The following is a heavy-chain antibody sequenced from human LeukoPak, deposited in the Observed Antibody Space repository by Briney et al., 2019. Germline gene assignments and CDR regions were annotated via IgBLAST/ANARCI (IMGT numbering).Heavy chain of an antibody. D-gene: IGHD3-22*01. V-gene: IGHV3-30*18. CDR1: GFTFSSYG. CDR3: AKKSSDSSGYLIDY. J-gene: IGHJ4*02. Sequence: QAGGSLRLSCAASGFTFSSYGMHWVRQAPGKGLERVAVISYDGSNKYYADSVKGRFTISRDNSKNTLYLQMNSLRAEDTAVYYCAKKSSDSSGYLIDYWGQGTLVTVSS. CDR2: ISYDGSNK.